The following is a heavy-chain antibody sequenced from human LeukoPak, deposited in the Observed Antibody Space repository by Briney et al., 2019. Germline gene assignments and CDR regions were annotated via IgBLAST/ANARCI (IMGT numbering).Heavy chain of an antibody. Sequence: ASVKVSCKASGYTFTSYDINWVRQAPGQGLEWMGIINPSGGSTSYAQKFQGRVTMTRDTSTSTVYMELSSLRSEDTAVYYCASSYSGYDRTGYYYYYMDVWGKGTTVTVSS. CDR3: ASSYSGYDRTGYYYYYMDV. V-gene: IGHV1-46*01. CDR1: GYTFTSYD. D-gene: IGHD5-12*01. J-gene: IGHJ6*03. CDR2: INPSGGST.